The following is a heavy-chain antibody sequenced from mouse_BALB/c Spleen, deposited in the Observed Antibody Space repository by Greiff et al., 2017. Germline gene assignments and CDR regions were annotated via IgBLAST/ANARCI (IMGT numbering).Heavy chain of an antibody. Sequence: QVQLQPSGAELVRPGSSVKISCKASGYAFSSYWMNWVKQRPGQGLEWIGQIYPGDGDTNYNGKFKGKATLTADKSSSTAYMQLSSLTSEDSAVYFCARLLRNAMDYWGQGTSVTVSS. CDR2: IYPGDGDT. CDR3: ARLLRNAMDY. CDR1: GYAFSSYW. V-gene: IGHV1-80*01. J-gene: IGHJ4*01. D-gene: IGHD1-1*01.